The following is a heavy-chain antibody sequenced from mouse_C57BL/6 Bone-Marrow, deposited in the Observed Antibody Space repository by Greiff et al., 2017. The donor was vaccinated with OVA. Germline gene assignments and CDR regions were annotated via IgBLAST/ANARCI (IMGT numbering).Heavy chain of an antibody. D-gene: IGHD1-1*01. J-gene: IGHJ1*01. CDR1: GYTFTSHW. Sequence: VQLQESGPELVRPGASVKISCKAPGYTFTSHWMQWVRQRPGQGLEWLGEIFPGSGSTYYNEKFKGKATLTVDTSTSTAYMQLSSLTSEDVAVYFYARWNFTAVVAEDWYFDVGVSGTTVTVSS. CDR2: IFPGSGST. CDR3: ARWNFTAVVAEDWYFDV. V-gene: IGHV1-56*01.